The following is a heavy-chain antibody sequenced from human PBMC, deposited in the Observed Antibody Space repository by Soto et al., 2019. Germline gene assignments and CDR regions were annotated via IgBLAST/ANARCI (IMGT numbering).Heavy chain of an antibody. CDR3: ARGPSYGSYAYFDF. Sequence: GGSLRLSCVAAGFSFSTYNMYWVRQAPGKGLEWMAVISNDASQKYYPYSVKGRFTISRDNSKNTLSLQMNSLRDEDTAVYYCARGPSYGSYAYFDFWGRGIVVTVSS. J-gene: IGHJ4*02. CDR2: ISNDASQK. CDR1: GFSFSTYN. D-gene: IGHD4-17*01. V-gene: IGHV3-30*03.